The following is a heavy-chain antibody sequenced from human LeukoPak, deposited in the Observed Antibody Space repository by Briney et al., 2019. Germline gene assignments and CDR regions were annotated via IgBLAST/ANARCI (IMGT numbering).Heavy chain of an antibody. J-gene: IGHJ3*02. CDR1: GGSISSSSYY. CDR2: IYYSGST. CDR3: ASQYYDFWSGYPDAFDI. V-gene: IGHV4-39*01. Sequence: PSETLSLTCTVSGGSISSSSYYWGWIRQPPGKGLEWIGSIYYSGSTYYNPYLKSRVTISVDTSKNQFSLKLSSVTAADTAVYYCASQYYDFWSGYPDAFDIWGQGTMVTVSS. D-gene: IGHD3-3*01.